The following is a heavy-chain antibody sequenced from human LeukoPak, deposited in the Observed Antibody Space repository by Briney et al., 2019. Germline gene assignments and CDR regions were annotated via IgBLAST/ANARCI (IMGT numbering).Heavy chain of an antibody. CDR1: GFTFSSYA. CDR2: ISGSGGST. CDR3: AKVRWELLYFDY. Sequence: GGSLRLSCAASGFTFSSYAMSWGRQAPGKGLGGVSAISGSGGSTYYADSVKGRFTISRDNSQNTLYLQMNSLRAEDTAVYYCAKVRWELLYFDYWGQGTLVTVSS. D-gene: IGHD1-26*01. V-gene: IGHV3-23*01. J-gene: IGHJ4*02.